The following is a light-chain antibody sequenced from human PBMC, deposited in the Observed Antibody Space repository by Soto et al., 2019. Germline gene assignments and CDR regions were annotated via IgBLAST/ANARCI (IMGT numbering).Light chain of an antibody. Sequence: EIVLTQSPGTLSLSPGERATLYCRASQSVTGTYLAWFQQKPGQAPRLLIHRIYIRAAGIPDRFSGSASGTDFTLTISRLEPEDFAMYYCQQYDNFPQTFGRGTKVDIK. CDR3: QQYDNFPQT. CDR2: RIY. J-gene: IGKJ1*01. V-gene: IGKV3-20*01. CDR1: QSVTGTY.